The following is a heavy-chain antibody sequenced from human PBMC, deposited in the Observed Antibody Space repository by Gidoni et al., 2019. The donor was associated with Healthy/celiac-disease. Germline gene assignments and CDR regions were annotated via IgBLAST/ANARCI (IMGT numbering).Heavy chain of an antibody. J-gene: IGHJ4*02. CDR3: ANPSDSSGWYGGSDY. CDR2: ISGRGGST. Sequence: EVQLVESGGGLVQPGGSLRLSLAVSGFTLSSYAMSWVLQATGKGLEWVSAISGRGGSTYYADSVKGRFTISRDNSKNTLYLQMNSLRAEDTAVYYCANPSDSSGWYGGSDYCGQGTLVTVSS. D-gene: IGHD6-19*01. CDR1: GFTLSSYA. V-gene: IGHV3-23*04.